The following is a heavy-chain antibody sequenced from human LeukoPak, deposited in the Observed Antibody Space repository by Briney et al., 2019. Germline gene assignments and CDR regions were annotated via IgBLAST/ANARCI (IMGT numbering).Heavy chain of an antibody. Sequence: GGSLRLSCAASGFTFSSYEMNWVRQAPGKGLEWVSYISSSGSTIYYADSVKGRFTISRDNAKNSLYLQWTSLRAEDTAVYYCAKAGAVVVVAAKYFDYWGQGTLVTVPS. CDR3: AKAGAVVVVAAKYFDY. J-gene: IGHJ4*02. D-gene: IGHD2-15*01. V-gene: IGHV3-48*03. CDR1: GFTFSSYE. CDR2: ISSSGSTI.